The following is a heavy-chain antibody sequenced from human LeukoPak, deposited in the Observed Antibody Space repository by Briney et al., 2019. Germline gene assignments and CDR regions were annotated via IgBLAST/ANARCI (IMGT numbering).Heavy chain of an antibody. D-gene: IGHD3-10*01. J-gene: IGHJ4*02. CDR3: ARAVTMVRGVIPNGVYYFDY. CDR2: INPNSGGT. Sequence: GASVKVSCKASGYTFTGYYMHWVRQAPGQGLEWMGWINPNSGGTNYAQKFQGRVTITADESTSTAYMELSSLRSEDTAVYYCARAVTMVRGVIPNGVYYFDYWGQGTLVTVSS. V-gene: IGHV1-2*02. CDR1: GYTFTGYY.